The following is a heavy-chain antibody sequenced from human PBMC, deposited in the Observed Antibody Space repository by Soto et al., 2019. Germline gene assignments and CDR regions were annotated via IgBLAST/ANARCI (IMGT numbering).Heavy chain of an antibody. CDR1: GFTLRGYW. CDR2: INSDGSST. J-gene: IGHJ4*02. D-gene: IGHD1-1*01. V-gene: IGHV3-74*01. Sequence: EVQLVESGGGLVQPGGSLRLSCAASGFTLRGYWMHWVRQAPGKGLVWVSRINSDGSSTSYADSVKGRFTISRDNDKNTLYLQMNSLRAEDTAVYYCAKDGRLGQFDDWGQGTLVTASS. CDR3: AKDGRLGQFDD.